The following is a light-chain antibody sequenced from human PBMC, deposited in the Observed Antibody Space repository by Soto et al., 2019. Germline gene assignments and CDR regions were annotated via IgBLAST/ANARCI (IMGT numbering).Light chain of an antibody. CDR2: KAS. J-gene: IGKJ2*01. CDR1: QSISSW. Sequence: DIQMTQSPSTLSASVGDRVTITCRASQSISSWLAWYQQKPGKAPKLLIYKASSLESGGPSRFSGSGSGTEFTLPISSLQPDDFAIYYCQQYNSYSRNTFGQGPSWRSN. V-gene: IGKV1-5*03. CDR3: QQYNSYSRNT.